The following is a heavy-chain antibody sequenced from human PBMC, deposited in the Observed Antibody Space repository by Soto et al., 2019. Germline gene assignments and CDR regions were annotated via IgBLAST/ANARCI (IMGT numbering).Heavy chain of an antibody. CDR3: ARVAYGNGWIFDY. CDR2: IKQDGSGK. V-gene: IGHV3-7*01. CDR1: GFTFSSYW. D-gene: IGHD6-19*01. Sequence: GGSLRLSCAASGFTFSSYWMSWVRQASGKGLEWVANIKQDGSGKYYVDSVKGRFTLSRDNAKNSLQLQMSSLRDEDTAIYFCARVAYGNGWIFDYWGQGTLVTVSS. J-gene: IGHJ4*01.